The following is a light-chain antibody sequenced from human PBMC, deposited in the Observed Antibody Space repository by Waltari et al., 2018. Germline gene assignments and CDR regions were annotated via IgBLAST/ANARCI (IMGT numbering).Light chain of an antibody. J-gene: IGLJ1*01. CDR3: QAWDSSTAV. CDR2: QDT. V-gene: IGLV3-1*01. CDR1: KLGAKY. Sequence: SFELTQPPSVSVSPGQTASITCSGDKLGAKYACWYQQRPGQSPVLVLYQDTKRPSGIPERFSGSNSGNTATLTISGTQAMDEADYYCQAWDSSTAVFGTGTKLTVL.